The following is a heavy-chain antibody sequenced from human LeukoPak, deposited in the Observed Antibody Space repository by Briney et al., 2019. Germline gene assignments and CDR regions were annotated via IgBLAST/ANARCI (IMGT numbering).Heavy chain of an antibody. V-gene: IGHV1-18*01. CDR2: ISAHNGNT. J-gene: IGHJ4*02. Sequence: ASVRVSCKASGYTFTSYGISWVRQAPGQGLEWMGWISAHNGNTNYAQKLQGRVTMTTDTSTSTAYMELRSLRSDDTAVYYCAGARGVRLGTSHNYWGQGTLVTVSS. D-gene: IGHD3-16*01. CDR3: AGARGVRLGTSHNY. CDR1: GYTFTSYG.